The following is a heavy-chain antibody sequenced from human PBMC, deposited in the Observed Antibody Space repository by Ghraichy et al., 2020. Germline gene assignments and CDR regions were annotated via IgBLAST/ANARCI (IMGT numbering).Heavy chain of an antibody. Sequence: GESLRLSCAASGFTFSTYAMTWVRQAPGKGLEWVSVISGSGGTTYYADSVKGRFTISRDNSKNTLYLQMNSLRAEDTALYYCAKESAAGICDYWGQGTLVTVSS. CDR2: ISGSGGTT. CDR3: AKESAAGICDY. J-gene: IGHJ4*02. CDR1: GFTFSTYA. D-gene: IGHD6-13*01. V-gene: IGHV3-23*01.